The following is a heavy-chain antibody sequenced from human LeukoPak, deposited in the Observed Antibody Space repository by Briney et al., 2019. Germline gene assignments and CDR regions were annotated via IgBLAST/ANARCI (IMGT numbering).Heavy chain of an antibody. D-gene: IGHD4-17*01. V-gene: IGHV1-2*02. CDR1: VYTFTGYY. CDR2: INPNSGGT. CDR3: ARDWDDYGDYAGGY. Sequence: GASVKVSCKASVYTFTGYYMHWVRPAPGQGLEWMGWINPNSGGTNYAQKFQGRVTMTRDTSISTAYMELSRLRSDDTAVYYCARDWDDYGDYAGGYWGQGTLVTVSS. J-gene: IGHJ4*02.